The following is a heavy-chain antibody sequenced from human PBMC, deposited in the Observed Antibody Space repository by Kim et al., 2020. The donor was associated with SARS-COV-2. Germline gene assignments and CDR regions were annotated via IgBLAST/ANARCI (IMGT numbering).Heavy chain of an antibody. D-gene: IGHD4-4*01. V-gene: IGHV3-13*04. J-gene: IGHJ6*04. CDR3: PRMMTTVTRYYYYYYGIDV. CDR1: GFTFSSYD. CDR2: IGTAGDT. Sequence: GGSLRLSCAASGFTFSSYDMHWVRQATGKGLEWVSAIGTAGDTYYPGSVKGRFTISRENAKNSLYLQMNSLRAGDTAVYYCPRMMTTVTRYYYYYYGIDVWGARAKVTLSS.